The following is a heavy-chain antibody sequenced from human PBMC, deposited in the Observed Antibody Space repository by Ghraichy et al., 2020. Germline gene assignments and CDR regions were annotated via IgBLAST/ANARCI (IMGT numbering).Heavy chain of an antibody. CDR3: ARHSDRYCSGGRCYSITSYYYYYMDI. D-gene: IGHD2-15*01. CDR1: GGSISSSSYY. V-gene: IGHV4-39*01. Sequence: SETLSLTCTVSGGSISSSSYYWGWIRQPPGKGLEWIGTIYYGGSSYYNPSLKSRVTMSVDTSKNQFSLKLSSVTAADTAVYYCARHSDRYCSGGRCYSITSYYYYYMDIWGKGTTVTVSS. CDR2: IYYGGSS. J-gene: IGHJ6*03.